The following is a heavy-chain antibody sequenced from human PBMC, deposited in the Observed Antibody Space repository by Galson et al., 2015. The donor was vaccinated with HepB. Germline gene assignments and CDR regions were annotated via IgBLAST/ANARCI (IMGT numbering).Heavy chain of an antibody. V-gene: IGHV3-7*03. Sequence: SLRLSCAASGFTFSSYWMSWVRQAPGKGLEWVANIKQDGSEKYYVDSVKGRFTISRDNAKNSLYLQMNSLRAEDTAVYYCARDALLWFGEWYGMDVWGQGTTVTVSS. CDR2: IKQDGSEK. CDR3: ARDALLWFGEWYGMDV. D-gene: IGHD3-10*01. CDR1: GFTFSSYW. J-gene: IGHJ6*02.